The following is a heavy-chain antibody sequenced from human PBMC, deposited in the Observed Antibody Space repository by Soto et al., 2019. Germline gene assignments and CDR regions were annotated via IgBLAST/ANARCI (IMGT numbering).Heavy chain of an antibody. V-gene: IGHV3-9*01. D-gene: IGHD3-9*01. CDR3: AKDRLTKHVLRYFDWLVPDAFDI. Sequence: EVQLVESGGGLVQPGRSLRLSCAASGFTFDDYAMHWVRQAPGKGLEWVSGISWRRSSIGYADSVTGRFTISRDNAKNSLYLQMNSLRAEDTALYYCAKDRLTKHVLRYFDWLVPDAFDIWGQGTMVTVSS. CDR1: GFTFDDYA. CDR2: ISWRRSSI. J-gene: IGHJ3*02.